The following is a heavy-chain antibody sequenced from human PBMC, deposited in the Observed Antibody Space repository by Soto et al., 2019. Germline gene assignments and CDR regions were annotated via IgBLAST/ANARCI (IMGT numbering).Heavy chain of an antibody. V-gene: IGHV3-7*01. CDR1: GFTFSNYW. J-gene: IGHJ5*02. CDR3: ARDWFDA. Sequence: PGGSLRLSCVDSGFTFSNYWMSWVRQAPGKGLEWVANMKKDGSQKYYVDSVKGRFTISRDNARNSLYLQMNSLRVEDTAVYYCARDWFDAWGQGTLVTV. CDR2: MKKDGSQK.